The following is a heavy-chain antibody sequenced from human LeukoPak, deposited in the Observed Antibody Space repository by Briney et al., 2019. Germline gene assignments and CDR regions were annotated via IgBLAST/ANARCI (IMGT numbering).Heavy chain of an antibody. V-gene: IGHV1-69*05. J-gene: IGHJ3*02. D-gene: IGHD3-22*01. Sequence: ASVKVSCKASGGTFSSYAISWVRQAPGQGLEWMGGIIPIFGTANYAQKFQGRVTITTDESTSTAYMELSSLRSEDTAVYYCALGLCYYNTSKNAFDIWCQGTMVTVSS. CDR2: IIPIFGTA. CDR3: ALGLCYYNTSKNAFDI. CDR1: GGTFSSYA.